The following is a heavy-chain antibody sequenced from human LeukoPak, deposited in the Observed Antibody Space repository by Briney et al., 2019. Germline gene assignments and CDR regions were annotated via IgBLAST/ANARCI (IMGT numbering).Heavy chain of an antibody. CDR2: IDHNGST. CDR1: GGSFSGYY. V-gene: IGHV4-34*01. CDR3: ARGDFCGGDCRSFDY. J-gene: IGHJ4*02. D-gene: IGHD2-21*01. Sequence: PSETLSLTCAVYGGSFSGYYWSWIRQPPRKGLEWIGEIDHNGSTNYNPSLKSRVTISVGKSENQFSLRLSSVTAADTAVYYCARGDFCGGDCRSFDYWGQGGLVTVSS.